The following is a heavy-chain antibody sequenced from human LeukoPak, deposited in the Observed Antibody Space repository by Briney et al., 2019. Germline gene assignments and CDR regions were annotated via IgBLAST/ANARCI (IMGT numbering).Heavy chain of an antibody. CDR3: ARDYPRRAAAGIPSNNWFDP. D-gene: IGHD6-13*01. CDR1: GYTFTSYA. J-gene: IGHJ5*02. Sequence: ASVKVSCKASGYTFTSYAMNWVRLAPGPGLEWMGWINTNTGNPTYAQGFTGRFVFSLDTSVSTAYLQISSLKAEDTAVYYCARDYPRRAAAGIPSNNWFDPWGQGTLVTVSS. V-gene: IGHV7-4-1*02. CDR2: INTNTGNP.